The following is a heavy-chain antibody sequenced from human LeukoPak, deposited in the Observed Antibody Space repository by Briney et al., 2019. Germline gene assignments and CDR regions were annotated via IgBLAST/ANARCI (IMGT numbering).Heavy chain of an antibody. CDR2: FYYSGST. J-gene: IGHJ4*02. V-gene: IGHV4-39*01. Sequence: NPSETLSLTCTVSGGSISSSSYYGGWIRQPPGKGVEWIGRFYYSGSTYYNPSLKSRVTISVDTSKNQFSLKLSSVTAADTTVYYCARLCQVTSCAKFDYWGQGIQVTVSS. CDR1: GGSISSSSYY. CDR3: ARLCQVTSCAKFDY. D-gene: IGHD2-21*02.